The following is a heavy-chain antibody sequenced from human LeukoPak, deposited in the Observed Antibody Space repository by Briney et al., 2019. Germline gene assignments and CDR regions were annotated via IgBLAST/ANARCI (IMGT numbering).Heavy chain of an antibody. J-gene: IGHJ6*04. V-gene: IGHV3-48*04. Sequence: GGSLRLSCAASGFIFSSHGMNWVRQAPGKGLEWVSYISSSGSTIYYADSVKGRFTISRDNAKNSLYLQMNSLRAEDTAVYYCAELGITMIGGVWGEGTTVTISS. CDR3: AELGITMIGGV. CDR1: GFIFSSHG. CDR2: ISSSGSTI. D-gene: IGHD3-10*02.